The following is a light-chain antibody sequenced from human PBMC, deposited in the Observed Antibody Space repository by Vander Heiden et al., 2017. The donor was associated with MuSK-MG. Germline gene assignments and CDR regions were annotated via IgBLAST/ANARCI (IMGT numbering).Light chain of an antibody. CDR2: GNS. CDR1: SSNIGAGYD. CDR3: QSYDSSLTVV. V-gene: IGLV1-40*01. J-gene: IGLJ2*01. Sequence: QSVLTQPPSVSGAPGHRVTISCTGSSSNIGAGYDVHWYQQLPGTAPKLLIYGNSNRPSGVPDRFSGSKSGTSASLAIPGLQAEDEADYYCQSYDSSLTVVFGGGTKLTVL.